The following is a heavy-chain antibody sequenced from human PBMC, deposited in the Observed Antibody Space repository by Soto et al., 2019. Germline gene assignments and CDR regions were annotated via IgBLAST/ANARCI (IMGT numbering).Heavy chain of an antibody. Sequence: GASVKGSCKGSGYTLTELSMHWVRQAPGKRLEWMGGFDPEDGETIYAQKFQGRVTMTEDTSTDTAYMELSSLRSEDTAVYYCATGGPVVVAATRDYYYHYMDVWGKGTTVTVSS. CDR1: GYTLTELS. V-gene: IGHV1-24*01. CDR3: ATGGPVVVAATRDYYYHYMDV. D-gene: IGHD2-15*01. J-gene: IGHJ6*03. CDR2: FDPEDGET.